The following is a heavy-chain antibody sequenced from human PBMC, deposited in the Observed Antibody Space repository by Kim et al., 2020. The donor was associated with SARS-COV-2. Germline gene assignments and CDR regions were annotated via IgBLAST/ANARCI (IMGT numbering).Heavy chain of an antibody. CDR1: GFTFSRSW. CDR2: INSDGSST. V-gene: IGHV3-74*01. J-gene: IGHJ4*02. CDR3: ARVGHLGADYWGAQLYYFAS. Sequence: GGSLRLSCAASGFTFSRSWMHWVPQAPGKGLVWVSRINSDGSSTSYADSVKGRFTISRDNAKNTLYLQMNSLRAEDTAVYYCARVGHLGADYWGAQLYYFASWGQGTLVPVS. D-gene: IGHD7-27*01.